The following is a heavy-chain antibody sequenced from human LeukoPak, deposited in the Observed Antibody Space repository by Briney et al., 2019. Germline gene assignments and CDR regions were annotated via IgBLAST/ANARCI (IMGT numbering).Heavy chain of an antibody. Sequence: ASVKVSCKAPGYTFTGYYMHWVRQAPGQGLEWMGWINPNSGGTNYAQKFQGRVTMTGDTSISTAYMELSRLRSDDTAVYYCARDPQIVVVTEGVWFDPWGQGTLVTVSS. CDR2: INPNSGGT. D-gene: IGHD3-22*01. J-gene: IGHJ5*02. CDR1: GYTFTGYY. CDR3: ARDPQIVVVTEGVWFDP. V-gene: IGHV1-2*02.